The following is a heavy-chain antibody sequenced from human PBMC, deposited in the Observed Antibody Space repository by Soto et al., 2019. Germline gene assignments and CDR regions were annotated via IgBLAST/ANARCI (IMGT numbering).Heavy chain of an antibody. J-gene: IGHJ4*02. CDR3: AKAMEFGGATPFDY. CDR1: GFIFRNYV. CDR2: ISGSGDTT. V-gene: IGHV3-23*01. Sequence: EVQLLESGGGLVQPGGSLRLSCVASGFIFRNYVINWLRQAPGKGLEWVSAISGSGDTTNYADSVKGRFTISRDNSKNTLYLQMNSLRAEDTAIYYGAKAMEFGGATPFDYWGQGTLVTVSS. D-gene: IGHD3-16*01.